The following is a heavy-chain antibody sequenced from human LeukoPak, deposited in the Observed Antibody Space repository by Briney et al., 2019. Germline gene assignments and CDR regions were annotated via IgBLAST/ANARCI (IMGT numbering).Heavy chain of an antibody. D-gene: IGHD6-19*01. CDR1: GYTFTSYF. Sequence: ASVKVSCKASGYTFTSYFIHWVRQAPGQGLEWMGRINANNGGTDYAQKFQGRVTMTRDTSISTAYMELSRLRSDDTAVYYCARRNLVAGTHFDYWGQGTLVTVSS. CDR2: INANNGGT. V-gene: IGHV1-2*02. CDR3: ARRNLVAGTHFDY. J-gene: IGHJ4*02.